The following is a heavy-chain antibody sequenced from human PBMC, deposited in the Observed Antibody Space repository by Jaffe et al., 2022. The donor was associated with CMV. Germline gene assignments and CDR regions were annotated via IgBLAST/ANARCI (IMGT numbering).Heavy chain of an antibody. CDR1: GRSLSNHY. CDR3: AKSDYYHYFDF. Sequence: QVQLRESGPGLVRPSETLTLTCSVGGRSLSNHYWSWVRQPPGKALEWIGYVHETGRTSYNPSLKGRATISVDLSKTQFSLRLSSVTAADTAVYFCAKSDYYHYFDFWGQGTLVTVSS. CDR2: VHETGRT. J-gene: IGHJ4*02. D-gene: IGHD4-17*01. V-gene: IGHV4-59*11.